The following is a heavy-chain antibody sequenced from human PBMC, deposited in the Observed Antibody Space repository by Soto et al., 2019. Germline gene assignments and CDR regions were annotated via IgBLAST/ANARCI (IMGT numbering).Heavy chain of an antibody. Sequence: QVQLVESGGGVVQPGTSLRLSCAASGFTFYNYALHWVRRAPGKGLEWVAVISYDGSIKYYADSVKGRFTISRDNSKNTLYLQMNSLRAEDMAEYYCARGHTANTAMVTGQFDYWGQGTLVTVSS. CDR2: ISYDGSIK. V-gene: IGHV3-30-3*01. J-gene: IGHJ4*02. D-gene: IGHD5-18*01. CDR1: GFTFYNYA. CDR3: ARGHTANTAMVTGQFDY.